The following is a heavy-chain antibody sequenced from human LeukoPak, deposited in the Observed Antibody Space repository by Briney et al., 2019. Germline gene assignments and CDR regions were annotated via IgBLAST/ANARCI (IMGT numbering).Heavy chain of an antibody. V-gene: IGHV3-23*01. CDR3: AKGSVGNAAFAS. CDR1: GFTFSSFS. J-gene: IGHJ4*02. CDR2: IIVSGAT. Sequence: PGGSLRLSCAASGFTFSSFSMTWVRQAPGKGLEWVSSIIVSGATYYADSVKGRFTLSRDSFRGRLFLQMDSLRVEDPAVSFCAKGSVGNAAFASWGQGALVTVSS. D-gene: IGHD2-15*01.